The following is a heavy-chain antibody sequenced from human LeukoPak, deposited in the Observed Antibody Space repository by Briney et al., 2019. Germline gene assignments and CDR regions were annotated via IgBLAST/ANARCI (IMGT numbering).Heavy chain of an antibody. V-gene: IGHV4-34*01. CDR1: GGSFSGYY. CDR3: ARGRSGYDFWSGSGRYFDY. D-gene: IGHD3-3*01. J-gene: IGHJ4*02. Sequence: SETLSLTCAVYGGSFSGYYWSWIRQPPGKGLEWIGEINHSGSTNYNPSLKSRVTISVDTSKNQLSLKLSSVTAADTAVYYCARGRSGYDFWSGSGRYFDYWGQGTLVTVSS. CDR2: INHSGST.